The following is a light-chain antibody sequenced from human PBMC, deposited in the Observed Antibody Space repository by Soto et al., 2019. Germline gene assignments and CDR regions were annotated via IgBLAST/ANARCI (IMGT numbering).Light chain of an antibody. CDR2: DAS. Sequence: DIQMTQSPSTLSASVGDRVTITCRASQSISSWLAWYQQKPGKAPKLLIYDASSLESGVPSRFSGSGFGTEFTLTIRSLQPDDFATYYCQQYNSYSPYTFGQGTKLEIK. CDR3: QQYNSYSPYT. J-gene: IGKJ2*01. V-gene: IGKV1-5*01. CDR1: QSISSW.